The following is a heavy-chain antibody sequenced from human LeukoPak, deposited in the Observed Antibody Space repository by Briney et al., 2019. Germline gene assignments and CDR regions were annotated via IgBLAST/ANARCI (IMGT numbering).Heavy chain of an antibody. V-gene: IGHV4-59*01. Sequence: PSETLSLTCTVSGGSISSYYWSWIRQPPGKGLEWIGYIYYSGSTNYNPSLKGRVTISVDTSKNQFSLKLSSVTAADTAVYYCARDLYGDYTFDYWGQGTLVTVSS. CDR3: ARDLYGDYTFDY. D-gene: IGHD4-17*01. CDR2: IYYSGST. CDR1: GGSISSYY. J-gene: IGHJ4*02.